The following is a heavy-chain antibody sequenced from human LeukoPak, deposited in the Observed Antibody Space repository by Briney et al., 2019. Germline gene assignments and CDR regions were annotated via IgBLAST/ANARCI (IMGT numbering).Heavy chain of an antibody. CDR2: INPSGGST. CDR3: ASYLPGGGDGNWFDP. D-gene: IGHD2-21*01. J-gene: IGHJ5*02. CDR1: GYTFTSYY. Sequence: ASVKVSCKASGYTFTSYYMHWVRQAPGQGLEWMGIINPSGGSTSYAQKFQGRVTMTRDTSTGTVYMELSSLRSEDTAVYYCASYLPGGGDGNWFDPWGQGTLVTVSS. V-gene: IGHV1-46*03.